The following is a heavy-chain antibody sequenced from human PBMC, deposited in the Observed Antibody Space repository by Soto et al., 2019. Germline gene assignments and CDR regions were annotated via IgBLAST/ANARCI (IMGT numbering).Heavy chain of an antibody. Sequence: QVQLVESGGGIVQPGRALRLSCAASGVTFNLFTFHWIRQAPGRGLEWVAVVSHIDDNKYYADSVKGRFTISRDNAKNMLFLLMNSLRPEDTALYYCARGNMDVWGRGTTVTVSS. V-gene: IGHV3-30-3*01. CDR1: GVTFNLFT. CDR3: ARGNMDV. D-gene: IGHD1-1*01. CDR2: VSHIDDNK. J-gene: IGHJ6*02.